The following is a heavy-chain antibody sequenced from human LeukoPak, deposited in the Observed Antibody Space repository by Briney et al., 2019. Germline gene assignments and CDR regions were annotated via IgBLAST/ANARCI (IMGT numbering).Heavy chain of an antibody. CDR2: IYTSGST. CDR1: GGSISSGSYY. V-gene: IGHV4-61*02. D-gene: IGHD3-22*01. J-gene: IGHJ4*02. CDR3: ARRRYYYDSSGVYYFDY. Sequence: SETLSLTCTVSGGSISSGSYYWSWIRQPAGKGLEWIGRIYTSGSTNYNPSLKSRVTISVDTSKNQFSLKLSSVTAADTAVYYCARRRYYYDSSGVYYFDYWGQGTLVTVSS.